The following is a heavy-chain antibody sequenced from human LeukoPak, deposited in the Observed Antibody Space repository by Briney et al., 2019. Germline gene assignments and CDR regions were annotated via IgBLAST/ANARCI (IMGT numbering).Heavy chain of an antibody. Sequence: GGSLRLSCAASGFTFSSYAMHWVRQAPGKGLEWVAVISYDGSNKYYADSVKGRFTISRDNSKNTLYLQMNSLRAEDTAVYYCAKARTYCSGGSCRSTACDYWGQGTLVTVSS. D-gene: IGHD2-15*01. CDR2: ISYDGSNK. V-gene: IGHV3-30-3*01. CDR3: AKARTYCSGGSCRSTACDY. CDR1: GFTFSSYA. J-gene: IGHJ4*02.